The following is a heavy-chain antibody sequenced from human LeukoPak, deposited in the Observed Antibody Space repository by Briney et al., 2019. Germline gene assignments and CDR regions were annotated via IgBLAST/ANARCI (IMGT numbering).Heavy chain of an antibody. Sequence: GGSLRLSSAASGFTFSSYGMHWVRQAPGKGLEWVAVLSYDGSNKYYADSVKGRFTISRDNSKNTLYLQMNSLRAEDTAVYYCAKDMSSSWYAFDYWGQGTLVTVSS. CDR2: LSYDGSNK. D-gene: IGHD6-13*01. J-gene: IGHJ4*02. CDR1: GFTFSSYG. V-gene: IGHV3-30*18. CDR3: AKDMSSSWYAFDY.